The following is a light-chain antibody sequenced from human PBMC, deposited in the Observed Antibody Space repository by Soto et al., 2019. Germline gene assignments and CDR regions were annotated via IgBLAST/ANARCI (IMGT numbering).Light chain of an antibody. CDR2: DAS. CDR3: QDYGSSAWT. Sequence: EIVLTQSPATLSLSPGERATLSCGASQRLSSSYLAWYQQKPGLAPRLLIYDASSRATGVPDRVSGSGSGTDFTLTISRLEPEDFAVYYCQDYGSSAWTFGQGTKVDIK. V-gene: IGKV3D-20*01. J-gene: IGKJ1*01. CDR1: QRLSSSY.